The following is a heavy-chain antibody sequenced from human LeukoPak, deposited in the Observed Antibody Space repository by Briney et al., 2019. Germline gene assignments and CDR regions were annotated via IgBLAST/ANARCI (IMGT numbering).Heavy chain of an antibody. J-gene: IGHJ5*02. CDR2: IIPIFGTA. CDR1: GGTFSGYA. D-gene: IGHD2-15*01. V-gene: IGHV1-69*13. Sequence: GASVKVSCKASGGTFSGYAISWVRQAPGQGLEWMGGIIPIFGTANYAQKFQGRVTITADESTSTAYMELSSLRSEDTAVYYCARESRRYCSGGSCYRVHYNWFDPWGQGTLVTVSS. CDR3: ARESRRYCSGGSCYRVHYNWFDP.